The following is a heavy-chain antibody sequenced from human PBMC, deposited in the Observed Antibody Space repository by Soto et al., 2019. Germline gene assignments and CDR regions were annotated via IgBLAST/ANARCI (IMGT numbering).Heavy chain of an antibody. CDR1: GGSISRIDYY. D-gene: IGHD3-22*01. CDR3: AREGGSYDSGGYLIRGAFDI. CDR2: IYFRGNT. Sequence: QVQLQESGPGLVKPSQTLSLTCSVSGGSISRIDYYWTWIRQHPEKGLEWIGNIYFRGNTYYSPSLESRLTISVDTSKNQFSLKLTSVTAADTAVYYCAREGGSYDSGGYLIRGAFDIWGQGTMVIFSS. V-gene: IGHV4-31*03. J-gene: IGHJ3*02.